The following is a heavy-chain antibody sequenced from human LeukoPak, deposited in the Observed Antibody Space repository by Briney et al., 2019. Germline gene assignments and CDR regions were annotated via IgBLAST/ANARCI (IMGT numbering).Heavy chain of an antibody. CDR2: IYYSGST. Sequence: PSETLSLTCTVSGGSISSYYWSWIRQPPGKGLEWIGYIYYSGSTNYNPSLKSRVTISVDTSKNQFSLKLSSVTAADTAVYYCARVEMATLFDPWGQGTLVTVSS. J-gene: IGHJ5*02. V-gene: IGHV4-59*01. CDR3: ARVEMATLFDP. D-gene: IGHD5-24*01. CDR1: GGSISSYY.